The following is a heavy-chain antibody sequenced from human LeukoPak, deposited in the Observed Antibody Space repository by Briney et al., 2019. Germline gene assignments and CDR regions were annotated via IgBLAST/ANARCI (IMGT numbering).Heavy chain of an antibody. CDR2: IYYSGST. Sequence: SETLSLTCTVSGGSISSYYWSWIRQPPGKGLEWIGYIYYSGSTNYNPSLKSRVTISVDTSKNQFSLKLSSVTAADTAVYYCARRDYYYGMDVWGQGTTVTVSS. CDR1: GGSISSYY. CDR3: ARRDYYYGMDV. V-gene: IGHV4-59*08. J-gene: IGHJ6*02.